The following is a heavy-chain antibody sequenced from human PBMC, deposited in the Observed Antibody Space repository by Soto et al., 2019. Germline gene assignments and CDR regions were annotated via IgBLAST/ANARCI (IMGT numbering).Heavy chain of an antibody. CDR2: IYYSGTT. V-gene: IGHV4-39*01. Sequence: QLQLQESGPGLVKPSETLSLTCTVSGDSITSNSYFWAWIRQPPGKGLEWIGSIYYSGTTYYNPSLKGRVPIAVDRSKNQFSLRLSSVTAADTAVYYFASHFSVDYFDYWGQGALVTVSS. CDR3: ASHFSVDYFDY. J-gene: IGHJ4*02. CDR1: GDSITSNSYF.